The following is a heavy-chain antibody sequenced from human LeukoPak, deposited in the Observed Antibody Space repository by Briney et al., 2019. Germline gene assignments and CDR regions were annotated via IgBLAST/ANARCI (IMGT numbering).Heavy chain of an antibody. CDR3: AKDTGGSYLAYYYYYYGMDV. CDR2: ISYDGSNK. D-gene: IGHD3-16*01. J-gene: IGHJ6*02. Sequence: GRSLRLSCAASGFTFSSYAMHWVRQAPGKGLEWVAVISYDGSNKYYADSVKGRFTISRDNSKNTLYLQMNSLRAEDTAVYYCAKDTGGSYLAYYYYYYGMDVWGQGTTVTVSS. CDR1: GFTFSSYA. V-gene: IGHV3-30*01.